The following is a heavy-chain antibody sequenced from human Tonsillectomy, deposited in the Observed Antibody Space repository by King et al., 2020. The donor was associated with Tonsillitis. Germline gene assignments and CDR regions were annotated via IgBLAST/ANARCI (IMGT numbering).Heavy chain of an antibody. Sequence: VQLVESGGGLVQPGGSLRLSCAASGFTFSDYSMNWVRQAPGKGLEWVSYITTDSSTIYYADSVKGRFTISRDDAKNSLYLQMNSLRAEDTAVYYCARGLDSRGQGTLVTVSS. J-gene: IGHJ5*01. CDR1: GFTFSDYS. CDR3: ARGLDS. CDR2: ITTDSSTI. V-gene: IGHV3-48*04.